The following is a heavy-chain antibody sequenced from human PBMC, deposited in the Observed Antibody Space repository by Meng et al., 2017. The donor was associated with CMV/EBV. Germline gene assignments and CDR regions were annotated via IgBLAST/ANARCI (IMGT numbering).Heavy chain of an antibody. CDR2: IRYDGSNK. V-gene: IGHV3-30*02. D-gene: IGHD3-3*01. CDR1: GFTFSNYG. J-gene: IGHJ6*02. Sequence: GGSLRLSCAASGFTFSNYGMYWVRQAPGKGLEWVTFIRYDGSNKYYADSVKGRFTISRDNSKNTLFLQMNSLRAEDTAVYYCARPLTNYDFWSGYYTGGGMDVWGQGTTVTVSS. CDR3: ARPLTNYDFWSGYYTGGGMDV.